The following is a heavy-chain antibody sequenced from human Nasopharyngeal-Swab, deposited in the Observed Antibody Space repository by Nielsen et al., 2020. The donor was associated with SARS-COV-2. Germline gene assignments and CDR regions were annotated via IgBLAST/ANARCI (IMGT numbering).Heavy chain of an antibody. CDR3: TRDLGRWQLFDP. CDR1: GFTFSTYA. J-gene: IGHJ5*02. CDR2: TSSSSAYI. Sequence: GGSLRLSCAASGFTFSTYALNWVRQAPGKGLEWVSSTSSSSAYIYYADSVKGRFTISRDNAKNSLYLQMNSLRAEDTAVFYCTRDLGRWQLFDPWGQGTLVTVSS. V-gene: IGHV3-21*01. D-gene: IGHD7-27*01.